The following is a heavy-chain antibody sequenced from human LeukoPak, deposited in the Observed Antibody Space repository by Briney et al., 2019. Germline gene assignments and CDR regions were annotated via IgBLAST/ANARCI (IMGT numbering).Heavy chain of an antibody. V-gene: IGHV3-30*18. D-gene: IGHD6-19*01. CDR1: GFTFSSYG. CDR2: ISYDGSNK. Sequence: GGSLRLSCAASGFTFSSYGMHWVRQAPGKGLEWVAVISYDGSNKYYADSVKGRFTISRDNSKNTLYLQMNSLRAEDTAVYYCAKGSGYSSGWYLDYWDQGTLVTVSS. CDR3: AKGSGYSSGWYLDY. J-gene: IGHJ4*02.